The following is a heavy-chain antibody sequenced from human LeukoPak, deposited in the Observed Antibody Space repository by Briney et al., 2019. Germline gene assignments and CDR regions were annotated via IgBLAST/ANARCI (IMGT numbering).Heavy chain of an antibody. V-gene: IGHV1-46*01. Sequence: ASVKVSCKASGYTFTSYYMHWVRQAPGQGLEWMGIINPSGGSTSYAQKFQGRVTMTRDMSTSTAYMELSRLRSDDTAVYYCARAFALGGAMVTSYWFDPWGQGTLVTVSS. CDR2: INPSGGST. CDR1: GYTFTSYY. D-gene: IGHD5-18*01. J-gene: IGHJ5*02. CDR3: ARAFALGGAMVTSYWFDP.